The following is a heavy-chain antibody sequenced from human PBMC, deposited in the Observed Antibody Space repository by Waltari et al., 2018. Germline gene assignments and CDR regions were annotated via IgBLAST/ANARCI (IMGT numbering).Heavy chain of an antibody. Sequence: QVQLQQSGPGLVKPSQTLSLTCAISGDSVSSNRAAWTCIRQSPYRGLEWLGRTYYRAKWYNDYAVSVKSRITINPDTSKNQFSLQLNSVTPEDTAVYYCARDRGVYSGYPNYGMDVWGQGTTVTVSS. CDR1: GDSVSSNRAA. CDR3: ARDRGVYSGYPNYGMDV. D-gene: IGHD5-12*01. V-gene: IGHV6-1*01. CDR2: TYYRAKWYN. J-gene: IGHJ6*02.